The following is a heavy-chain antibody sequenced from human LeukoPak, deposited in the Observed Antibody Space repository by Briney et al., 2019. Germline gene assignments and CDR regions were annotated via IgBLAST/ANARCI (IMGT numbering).Heavy chain of an antibody. V-gene: IGHV3-49*03. CDR1: GFTFGDYA. CDR3: TRDVRGSGYYVYFDY. D-gene: IGHD3-22*01. J-gene: IGHJ4*02. CDR2: IRSKAYGGTT. Sequence: PGGSLRLSCTASGFTFGDYAMSWFRQAPGKGLEWVGFIRSKAYGGTTEYAASVKGRFTISRDDSKSIAYLQMNSLKTEDTAVYYCTRDVRGSGYYVYFDYWGQGTLVTVSS.